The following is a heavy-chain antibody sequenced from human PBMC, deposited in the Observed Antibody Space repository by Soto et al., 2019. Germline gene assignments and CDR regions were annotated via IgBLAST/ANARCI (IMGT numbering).Heavy chain of an antibody. D-gene: IGHD3-22*01. V-gene: IGHV3-30-3*01. Sequence: GSLRLSCAASGFTFSAYGLHWVGQAPGKGLEWVALISYDGTDKTYADSVKGRFTTSRDNSQNTLSLQMNSLRAEDTAVYYCATGRTNYYDSSGYFDYWGQGTLVTVSS. CDR3: ATGRTNYYDSSGYFDY. CDR1: GFTFSAYG. J-gene: IGHJ4*02. CDR2: ISYDGTDK.